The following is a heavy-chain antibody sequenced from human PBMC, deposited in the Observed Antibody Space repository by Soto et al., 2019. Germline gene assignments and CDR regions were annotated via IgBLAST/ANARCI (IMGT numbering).Heavy chain of an antibody. Sequence: GGSLRLSCAASGFTFSSYGMHWVRQAPGKGLEWVAVIWYDGSNKYYADSVKGRFTISRDNSKNTLYLQMNSLRAEDTAVYYCARDVYSSSSIPWFDPWGQGTLVTVSS. CDR3: ARDVYSSSSIPWFDP. J-gene: IGHJ5*02. CDR1: GFTFSSYG. CDR2: IWYDGSNK. D-gene: IGHD6-6*01. V-gene: IGHV3-33*01.